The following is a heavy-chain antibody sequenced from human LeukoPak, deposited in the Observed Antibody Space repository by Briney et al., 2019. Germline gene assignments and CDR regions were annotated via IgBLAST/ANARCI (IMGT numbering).Heavy chain of an antibody. Sequence: GGSLRLSCGASGFTFDDYTMHWVRQAPGKGLEWVSVISWDGATTYYSGSVKGRFTISRDNSKNSLYLQMNSLKTEDTALYYCAKADHRGNGYNYDYWGRGTMVTVSS. J-gene: IGHJ4*02. CDR3: AKADHRGNGYNYDY. CDR2: ISWDGATT. CDR1: GFTFDDYT. V-gene: IGHV3-43*01. D-gene: IGHD5-24*01.